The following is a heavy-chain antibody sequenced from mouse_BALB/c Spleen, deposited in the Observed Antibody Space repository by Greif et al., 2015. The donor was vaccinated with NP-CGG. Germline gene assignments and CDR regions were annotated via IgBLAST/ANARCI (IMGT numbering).Heavy chain of an antibody. CDR1: GFSLTSYG. CDR3: ARGDYGIHRGYFDV. V-gene: IGHV2-9*02. J-gene: IGHJ1*01. D-gene: IGHD2-1*01. CDR2: IWAGGST. Sequence: VKLVESGPGLVAPSQSLSITCTVSGFSLTSYGVHWVRQPPGKGLEWLGVIWAGGSTNYNSALMSRLSISKDNSKSQVFLKMNSLQTDDTAMYYCARGDYGIHRGYFDVWGAGTTVTVSS.